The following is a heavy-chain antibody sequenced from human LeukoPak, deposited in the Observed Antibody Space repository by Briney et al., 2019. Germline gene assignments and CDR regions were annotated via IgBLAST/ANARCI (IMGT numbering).Heavy chain of an antibody. CDR1: GGSFSGYY. CDR2: INHSGST. D-gene: IGHD6-13*01. J-gene: IGHJ6*04. V-gene: IGHV4-34*01. Sequence: SETLSFTGAVYGGSFSGYYWSWIRKPPGKGLEWIGEINHSGSTNYNPSLKSRVTISVDTSKNQFSLKLSSVTAADTAVYYCVGYSRIVEDVWGKGTTVTVSS. CDR3: VGYSRIVEDV.